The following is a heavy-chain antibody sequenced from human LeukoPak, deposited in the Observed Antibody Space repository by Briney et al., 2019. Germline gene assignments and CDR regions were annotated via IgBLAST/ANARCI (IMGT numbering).Heavy chain of an antibody. CDR1: GFTFSSYW. CDR3: ASTLLWSRTDV. Sequence: GGSLRLSCAASGFTFSSYWMHWVRQAPGKGLVWVSRINSDGSSTNYADSVKGRLTISRDNAKNTLYLQMNSLRAEDTAVYYCASTLLWSRTDVWGKGTTVTVSS. V-gene: IGHV3-74*01. CDR2: INSDGSST. J-gene: IGHJ6*04. D-gene: IGHD3-10*01.